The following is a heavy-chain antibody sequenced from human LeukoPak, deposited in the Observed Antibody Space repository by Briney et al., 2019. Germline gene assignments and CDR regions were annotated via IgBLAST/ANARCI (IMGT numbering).Heavy chain of an antibody. Sequence: GGSLRLSCAASGFAFSSYWMSWVRQAPGKGLEWVANIKQDGSEKYYVDSVKGRFTISRDNAKNSLYLQMNSLRAEDTAVYYCARERYCSGGSCPLDYWGQGTLVTVSS. CDR1: GFAFSSYW. CDR2: IKQDGSEK. J-gene: IGHJ4*02. V-gene: IGHV3-7*01. D-gene: IGHD2-15*01. CDR3: ARERYCSGGSCPLDY.